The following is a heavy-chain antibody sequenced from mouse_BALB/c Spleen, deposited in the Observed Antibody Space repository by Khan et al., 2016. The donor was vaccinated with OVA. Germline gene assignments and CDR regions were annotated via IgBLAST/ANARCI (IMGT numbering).Heavy chain of an antibody. D-gene: IGHD1-2*01. CDR2: ISYSGST. Sequence: EVELVESGPGLVKPSQSLSLTCTVTGYSITSGYGWNWIRQFPGNKLEWMGYISYSGSTNYNPSLKSRISITRDTSKNQFFLQLNSVTTEDTATYYCARTARIKYWGQGTTVTVSA. V-gene: IGHV3-2*02. CDR1: GYSITSGYG. CDR3: ARTARIKY. J-gene: IGHJ2*01.